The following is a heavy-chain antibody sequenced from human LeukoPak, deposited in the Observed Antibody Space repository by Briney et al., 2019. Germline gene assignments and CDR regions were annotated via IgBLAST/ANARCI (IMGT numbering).Heavy chain of an antibody. CDR2: IYWDDDK. Sequence: SGPTLVIPTQTLTLTCTFSGFSPSTSGVGVGWIRQPPGKALEWLALIYWDDDKRYSPSLKSRLTITKDTSKNQVVLTMTNMDPVDTATYYCAHSWPGVRSPHWFDPWGQGTLVTVSS. V-gene: IGHV2-5*02. J-gene: IGHJ5*02. CDR3: AHSWPGVRSPHWFDP. D-gene: IGHD3-10*01. CDR1: GFSPSTSGVG.